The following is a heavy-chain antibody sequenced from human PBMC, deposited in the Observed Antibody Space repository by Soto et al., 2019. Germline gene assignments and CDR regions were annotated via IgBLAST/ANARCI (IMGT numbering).Heavy chain of an antibody. Sequence: QVQLVQSGAEVKKPGASVKVSCKASGYTFTSYDINWVRQATGQGLEWMGWMNPNSGNKGYAQKFQGRVTMTRNTSISTAYMELSSLRSEDTAVYYCARNGIVVVPASRAYNWFDPWGQGTMVTVSS. CDR3: ARNGIVVVPASRAYNWFDP. V-gene: IGHV1-8*01. CDR1: GYTFTSYD. CDR2: MNPNSGNK. D-gene: IGHD2-2*01. J-gene: IGHJ5*02.